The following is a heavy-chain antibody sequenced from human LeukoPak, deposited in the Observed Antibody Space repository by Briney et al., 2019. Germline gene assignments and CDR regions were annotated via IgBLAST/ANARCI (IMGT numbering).Heavy chain of an antibody. CDR3: ARLSPLSGWYTGFDY. CDR1: GDTFSSYA. CDR2: IIPIFGTA. D-gene: IGHD6-19*01. Sequence: ASVKVSCKASGDTFSSYAISWVRQAPGQGLEWMGGIIPIFGTANYAQKFQGRVTITADESTSTAYMELSSLRSEDTAVYYCARLSPLSGWYTGFDYWGQGTLVTVSS. V-gene: IGHV1-69*13. J-gene: IGHJ4*02.